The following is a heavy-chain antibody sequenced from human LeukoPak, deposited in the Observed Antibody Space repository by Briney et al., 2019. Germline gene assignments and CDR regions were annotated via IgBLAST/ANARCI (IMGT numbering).Heavy chain of an antibody. J-gene: IGHJ3*02. CDR3: ARVRARTYVLHAFDI. CDR1: AFTFSSYA. Sequence: GGSLRLSCAASAFTFSSYAISWVRQAPGKGLEWLSYVTSSGSAKYHADSVKGRFTISRDNAKNSLYLQMNGLRAEDTAVYYCARVRARTYVLHAFDIWGQGTMVTVSS. D-gene: IGHD2-15*01. CDR2: VTSSGSAK. V-gene: IGHV3-48*03.